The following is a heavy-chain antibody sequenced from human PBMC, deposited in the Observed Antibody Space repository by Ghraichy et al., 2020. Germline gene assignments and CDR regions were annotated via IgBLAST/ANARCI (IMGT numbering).Heavy chain of an antibody. V-gene: IGHV3-64D*09. CDR3: VRTGVATAGIDC. D-gene: IGHD6-25*01. Sequence: GGSLRLSCSASGFTLSSYDMHWVRQAPGKGLEYVSAISSNGANTYYADSLKGRFTISRDNSKNTLYLQMSGLRVDDTAVYYCVRTGVATAGIDCWGQGTLVTVSS. CDR1: GFTLSSYD. CDR2: ISSNGANT. J-gene: IGHJ4*02.